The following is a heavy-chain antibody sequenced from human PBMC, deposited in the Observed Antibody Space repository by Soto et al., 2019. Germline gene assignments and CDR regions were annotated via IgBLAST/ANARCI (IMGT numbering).Heavy chain of an antibody. CDR3: AREGYCSGGSCPEGNYYYYGMDV. CDR1: GFTFSSYE. CDR2: ISSSGSTI. D-gene: IGHD2-15*01. V-gene: IGHV3-48*03. Sequence: GGSLRLSCAASGFTFSSYEMNWVHQAPGKGLEWVSYISSSGSTIYYADSVKGRFTISRDNAKNSLYLQMNSLRAEDTAVYYCAREGYCSGGSCPEGNYYYYGMDVWGQGTTVTVSS. J-gene: IGHJ6*02.